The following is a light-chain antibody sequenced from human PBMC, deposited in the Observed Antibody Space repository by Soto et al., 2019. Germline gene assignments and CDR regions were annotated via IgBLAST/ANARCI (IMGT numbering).Light chain of an antibody. CDR3: CSYAGGYTWV. V-gene: IGLV2-11*01. Sequence: QSALTQPRSVSGSPGQSVTISCAGTSSDVGAYNFVSWYQQHPGKAPKLMIYDINKRPSGVPDRFSGSKSGNTASLTISGLQAEDEADYYCCSYAGGYTWVFGGGTKLTVL. CDR2: DIN. CDR1: SSDVGAYNF. J-gene: IGLJ2*01.